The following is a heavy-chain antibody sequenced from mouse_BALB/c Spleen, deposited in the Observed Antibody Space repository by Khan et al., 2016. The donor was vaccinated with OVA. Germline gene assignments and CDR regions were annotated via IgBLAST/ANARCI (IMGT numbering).Heavy chain of an antibody. D-gene: IGHD4-1*01. V-gene: IGHV5-15*02. Sequence: LVQSGGSRKLSCAASGFTFSDYGMSWVRQAPGKGPEWVAFISNLAYSIYYADTVTGRFTISRENAKNTLYLEMSTLRSEDTAMYYCARSWGMDYWGQGTAVTVSS. CDR1: GFTFSDYG. CDR3: ARSWGMDY. J-gene: IGHJ4*01. CDR2: ISNLAYSI.